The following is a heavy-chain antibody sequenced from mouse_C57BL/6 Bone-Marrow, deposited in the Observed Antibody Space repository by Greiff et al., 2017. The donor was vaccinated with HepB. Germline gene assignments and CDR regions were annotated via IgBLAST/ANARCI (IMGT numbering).Heavy chain of an antibody. CDR2: IYPGDGDT. D-gene: IGHD1-1*01. CDR1: GYAFSSSW. V-gene: IGHV1-82*01. CDR3: ARSGYYGSSLYYFDY. J-gene: IGHJ2*01. Sequence: VQLQQSGPELVKPGASVKISCKASGYAFSSSWMNWVKQRPGKGLEWIGRIYPGDGDTNYNGKFKGKATLTADKSSSTAYMQLSSLTSEDSAFYFCARSGYYGSSLYYFDYWGQGTTLTVSS.